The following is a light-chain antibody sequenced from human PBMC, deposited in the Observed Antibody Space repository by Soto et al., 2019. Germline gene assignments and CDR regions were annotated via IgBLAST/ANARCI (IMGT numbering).Light chain of an antibody. CDR3: QHYGSSMYT. V-gene: IGKV3-20*01. J-gene: IGKJ2*01. CDR1: HNISSTY. Sequence: EVVLTQSPGTLSLSPGEGATLSCRASHNISSTYLAWYQQKPGQAPRLLIYGASSRATGIPDRFSGSGSGTDFTVTVSRLEPEDFAVFYCQHYGSSMYTFGQGTRLDIK. CDR2: GAS.